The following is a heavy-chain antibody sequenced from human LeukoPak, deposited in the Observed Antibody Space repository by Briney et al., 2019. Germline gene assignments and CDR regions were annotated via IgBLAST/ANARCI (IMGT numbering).Heavy chain of an antibody. CDR2: ISGSGGST. J-gene: IGHJ4*02. V-gene: IGHV3-23*01. CDR3: AKGGGYSYGFPFDY. CDR1: GFTFSSYA. D-gene: IGHD5-18*01. Sequence: GGSLRLSCAASGFTFSSYAMSWVRQAPGKGLEWVSAISGSGGSTYYADSVKGRFTISRGNSKNTLYLQMNSLRAEDTAVYYCAKGGGYSYGFPFDYWGQGTLVTVSS.